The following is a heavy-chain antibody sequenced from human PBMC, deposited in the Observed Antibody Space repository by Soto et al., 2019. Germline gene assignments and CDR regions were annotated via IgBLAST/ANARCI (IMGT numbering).Heavy chain of an antibody. D-gene: IGHD3-3*01. Sequence: GASVKVSCKASGYTFTSYYMHWVRQAPGQGLEWMGIINPSGGSTSYAQKFQGRVTMTRDTSTSTVYMELSSLRSEDTAVYYCARERVRTIFGVVPYYFDYWGQGTLVTVSS. CDR3: ARERVRTIFGVVPYYFDY. CDR1: GYTFTSYY. V-gene: IGHV1-46*01. CDR2: INPSGGST. J-gene: IGHJ4*02.